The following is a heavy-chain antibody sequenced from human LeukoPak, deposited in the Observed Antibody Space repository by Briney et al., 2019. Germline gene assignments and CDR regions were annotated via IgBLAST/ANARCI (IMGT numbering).Heavy chain of an antibody. CDR3: ARDGEVYYDISTGYYGAYFDY. Sequence: GASVKVSCKASGYTFTSYGISWVRQAPGQGLEWMGWISAYNGNTNYAQKLQGRVTMTTDTSTSTAYMELRSLRSDDTAVYYCARDGEVYYDISTGYYGAYFDYWGREPWSPSPQ. V-gene: IGHV1-18*01. J-gene: IGHJ4*02. CDR2: ISAYNGNT. D-gene: IGHD3-9*01. CDR1: GYTFTSYG.